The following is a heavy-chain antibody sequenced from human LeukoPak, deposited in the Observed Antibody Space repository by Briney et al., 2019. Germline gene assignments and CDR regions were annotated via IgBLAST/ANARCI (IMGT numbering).Heavy chain of an antibody. CDR2: INHSGST. CDR3: ARVPEDYYDSSGYYPYDY. CDR1: GGSFSGYY. V-gene: IGHV4-34*01. Sequence: SETLSLTCAVYGGSFSGYYWSWIRQPPGKGLEWIGEINHSGSTNYNPSLKSRVTISVDTSKNQFSLKLSSVTAADTAVYYCARVPEDYYDSSGYYPYDYWGQGTLVTVSS. D-gene: IGHD3-22*01. J-gene: IGHJ4*02.